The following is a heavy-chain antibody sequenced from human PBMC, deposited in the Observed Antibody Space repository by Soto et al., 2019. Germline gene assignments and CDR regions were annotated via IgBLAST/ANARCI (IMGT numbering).Heavy chain of an antibody. CDR1: GFTFSTYG. D-gene: IGHD3-10*01. CDR3: AKDSGRGSADYYFDY. J-gene: IGHJ4*02. CDR2: ISYDGNNY. V-gene: IGHV3-30*18. Sequence: PVGSLRLSCAASGFTFSTYGMHWVRQAPGKGLERVAVISYDGNNYYHADSVKGRFTISRDNSKNTLYLQMNSLRAEDTAVYYCAKDSGRGSADYYFDYWGQGTLVTVSS.